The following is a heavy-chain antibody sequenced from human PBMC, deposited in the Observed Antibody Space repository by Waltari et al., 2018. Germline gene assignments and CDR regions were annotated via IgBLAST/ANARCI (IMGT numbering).Heavy chain of an antibody. CDR1: GFTFNTYW. Sequence: EVQLVESGGGLVQPGGSLRLSCAASGFTFNTYWMKWIRQAPGKVLEWVANRNPEGSQKFYVDSVKGRITGSRDNAQNSLYLQMNNLRAEDTAVYYCTTLARGESGDYWGQGTLVTVSS. CDR3: TTLARGESGDY. CDR2: RNPEGSQK. J-gene: IGHJ4*02. D-gene: IGHD3-10*01. V-gene: IGHV3-7*01.